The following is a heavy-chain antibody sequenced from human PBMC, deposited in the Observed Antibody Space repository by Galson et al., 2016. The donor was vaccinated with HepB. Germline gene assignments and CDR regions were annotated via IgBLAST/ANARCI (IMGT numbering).Heavy chain of an antibody. D-gene: IGHD5-24*01. J-gene: IGHJ5*02. CDR3: ARADGYRFFSRFDP. V-gene: IGHV1-18*01. CDR1: GYNFISYG. Sequence: SVKVSCKASGYNFISYGISWVRQAPGQGLEWMGWISAYDGNINYAQNFQGRVTLTTDTSTSTAYMELRSLRSADTAVYYFARADGYRFFSRFDPWGQGTLVTVSS. CDR2: ISAYDGNI.